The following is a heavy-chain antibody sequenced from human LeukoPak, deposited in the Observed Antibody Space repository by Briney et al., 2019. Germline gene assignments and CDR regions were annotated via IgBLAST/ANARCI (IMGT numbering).Heavy chain of an antibody. V-gene: IGHV3-30-3*01. J-gene: IGHJ4*02. D-gene: IGHD6-19*01. Sequence: GSLRLSCTASGFIFSGSWMAWIRQAPGKGLEWVAVISYDGSNKYYADSVKGRFTISRDNSKNTLYLQMNSLRAEDTAVYYCARDGARYSSGSSFDYWGQGTLVTVSS. CDR2: ISYDGSNK. CDR1: GFIFSGSW. CDR3: ARDGARYSSGSSFDY.